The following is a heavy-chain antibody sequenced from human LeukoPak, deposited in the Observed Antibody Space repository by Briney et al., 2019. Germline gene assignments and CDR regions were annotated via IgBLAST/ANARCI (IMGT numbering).Heavy chain of an antibody. Sequence: PSQTLSLTCTVSGGSISGGSYYWSWIRQPAGKGLEWIGRIYTSGSTNYNPSLKSRVTISVDTSKNQFSLKLSSVTAADTAVYYCARAELYRQIYYYYGMDVWGQGTTVTVSS. CDR3: ARAELYRQIYYYYGMDV. CDR1: GGSISGGSYY. J-gene: IGHJ6*02. CDR2: IYTSGST. D-gene: IGHD2-2*02. V-gene: IGHV4-61*02.